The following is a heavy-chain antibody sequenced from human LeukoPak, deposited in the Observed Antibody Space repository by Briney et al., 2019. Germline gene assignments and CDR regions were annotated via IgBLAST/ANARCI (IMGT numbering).Heavy chain of an antibody. CDR2: VYYSGRT. Sequence: PSETLSLTCTVSGASINSNSSYWGWIRQPPGKGLEWIGSVYYSGRTYYSPSLQSRVTMSVGTSKTQFSLRLRSVTAADTAVYYCARKTLNYSISWNLDYWGQGALVTVSS. V-gene: IGHV4-39*01. J-gene: IGHJ4*02. D-gene: IGHD6-6*01. CDR1: GASINSNSSY. CDR3: ARKTLNYSISWNLDY.